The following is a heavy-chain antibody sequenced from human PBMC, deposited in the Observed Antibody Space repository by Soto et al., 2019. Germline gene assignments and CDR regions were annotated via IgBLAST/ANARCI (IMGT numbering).Heavy chain of an antibody. J-gene: IGHJ6*02. Sequence: SETLSLTCTVSGGPVSSGSYYWSWIRQPPGKGLEWIGYIYYSGSTNYNPSLKSRVTISVDTSKNQFSLKLSSVTAADTAVYYCARGEAVGMATISHYYYYGMDVWGQGTTVTVS. CDR2: IYYSGST. CDR1: GGPVSSGSYY. D-gene: IGHD5-12*01. V-gene: IGHV4-61*01. CDR3: ARGEAVGMATISHYYYYGMDV.